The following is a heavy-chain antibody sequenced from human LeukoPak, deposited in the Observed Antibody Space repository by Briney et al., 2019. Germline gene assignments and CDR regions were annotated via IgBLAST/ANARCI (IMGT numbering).Heavy chain of an antibody. CDR3: GRVSFAYYGSGIILKWFDP. J-gene: IGHJ5*02. CDR1: GGSISSSDYH. Sequence: SETLSLTCSVSGGSISSSDYHWGWIRQPPGEGLEWIGNIYYSGSTYYSPSLKSRVTISIDTSKNQFSLKLSSVTAADTAVYYCGRVSFAYYGSGIILKWFDPWGQGTLVTVSS. D-gene: IGHD3-10*01. V-gene: IGHV4-39*07. CDR2: IYYSGST.